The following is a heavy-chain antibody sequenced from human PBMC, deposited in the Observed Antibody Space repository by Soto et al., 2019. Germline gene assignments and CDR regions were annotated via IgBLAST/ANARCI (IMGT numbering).Heavy chain of an antibody. CDR1: GGSFSGYY. Sequence: SETLSLTCAVYGGSFSGYYWSWIRQPPGKGLEWIGEINHSGSTNYNPSLKSRVTISVDTSKNQFSLKLSSVTAADTAVYYCARGTTYYDFWSGYRRPNYYSYGMDVWGQGTTVTVSS. D-gene: IGHD3-3*01. V-gene: IGHV4-34*01. CDR3: ARGTTYYDFWSGYRRPNYYSYGMDV. CDR2: INHSGST. J-gene: IGHJ6*02.